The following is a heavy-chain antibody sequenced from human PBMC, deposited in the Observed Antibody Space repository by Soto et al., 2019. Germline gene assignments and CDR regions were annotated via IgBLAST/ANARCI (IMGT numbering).Heavy chain of an antibody. V-gene: IGHV3-23*01. Sequence: EVQLLESGGGLVQPGGSLKLSCAASGFTFSNYAMGWVRLAPGQGLEWVSAISGNGGLSNYADSVRGRFTIPRDNSRNTMHLQMSSLRAADTAVYDAARERGFYARGAFDSWGQGTMVTVSS. J-gene: IGHJ3*02. D-gene: IGHD3-10*01. CDR3: ARERGFYARGAFDS. CDR1: GFTFSNYA. CDR2: ISGNGGLS.